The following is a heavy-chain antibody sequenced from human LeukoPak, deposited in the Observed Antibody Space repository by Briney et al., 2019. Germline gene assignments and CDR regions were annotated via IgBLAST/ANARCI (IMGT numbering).Heavy chain of an antibody. CDR2: ISGSGGST. CDR3: AKDKGYSSGWYGDY. D-gene: IGHD6-19*01. Sequence: RXAPGKGXEXVXXISGSGGSTYYADSVKGRFTISRDNSKNTLYLQMNSLRAEDTAVYYCAKDKGYSSGWYGDYWGQGTLVTVSS. V-gene: IGHV3-23*01. J-gene: IGHJ4*02.